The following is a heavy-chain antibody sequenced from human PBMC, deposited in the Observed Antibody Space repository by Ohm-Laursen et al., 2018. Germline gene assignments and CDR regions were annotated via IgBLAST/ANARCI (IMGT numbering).Heavy chain of an antibody. CDR2: ISHAAGDLK. V-gene: IGHV3-30*03. J-gene: IGHJ4*02. CDR3: ARWGPFNNHKYGPLGN. CDR1: GYTFTDFG. D-gene: IGHD1/OR15-1a*01. Sequence: SLRLSCAASGYTFTDFGLHWVRQAPDKGLEWVALISHAAGDLKFYADSVKGRFTVSRDNSENTVFLQMNSLRPEDTGVYYCARWGPFNNHKYGPLGNWGQGTLVTVSS.